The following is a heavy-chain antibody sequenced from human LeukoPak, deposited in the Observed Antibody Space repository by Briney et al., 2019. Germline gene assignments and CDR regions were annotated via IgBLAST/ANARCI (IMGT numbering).Heavy chain of an antibody. CDR1: GYTFTGYY. J-gene: IGHJ5*02. CDR2: INPNSGGT. Sequence: ASVKVSCKASGYTFTGYYMHWVRQAPGQGLEWMGWINPNSGGTNYAQKFQGRVTMTRDTSISTAYMELGRLRSDDTAVYYCARDSGSYGDNWFDPWGQGTLVTVSS. CDR3: ARDSGSYGDNWFDP. D-gene: IGHD1-26*01. V-gene: IGHV1-2*02.